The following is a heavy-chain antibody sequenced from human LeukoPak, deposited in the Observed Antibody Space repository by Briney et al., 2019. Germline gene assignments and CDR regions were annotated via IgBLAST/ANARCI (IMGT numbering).Heavy chain of an antibody. CDR3: ARDDAFDI. CDR2: IYYSGGT. CDR1: GGSISSYY. Sequence: PSETLSLTCTVSGGSISSYYWSWIRQPPGKGLEWIGYIYYSGGTNYNPSLKSRVTISVDTSKNQFSLKLSSVTAADTAVYYCARDDAFDIWGQGTMVTVSS. V-gene: IGHV4-59*01. J-gene: IGHJ3*02.